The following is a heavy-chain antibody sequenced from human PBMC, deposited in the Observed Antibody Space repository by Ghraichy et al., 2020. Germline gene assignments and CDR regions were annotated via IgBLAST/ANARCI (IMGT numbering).Heavy chain of an antibody. J-gene: IGHJ5*02. D-gene: IGHD2-8*01. CDR3: ARQFNGRLDP. CDR2: TYYRSKWLY. V-gene: IGHV6-1*01. Sequence: SQTLSLTFAISGDSVSTDSATWNWIRQSPSRGLEWLGRTYYRSKWLYDYAVSVKSRITFNPDTSKNQFSLQLDSVTPEDTAVYFCARQFNGRLDPWGQGTLVTVSA. CDR1: GDSVSTDSAT.